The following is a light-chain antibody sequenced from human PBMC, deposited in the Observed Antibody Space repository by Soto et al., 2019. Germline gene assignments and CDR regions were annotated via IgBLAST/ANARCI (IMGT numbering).Light chain of an antibody. J-gene: IGLJ3*02. Sequence: QSVLTQSPSASASLGASVTLTCTLSTGHSSYAIAWLQQQPEKGPRYLMKLDSDGSHKNGDGIPDRFSGSSSGAERYLTSSSLQSDDEADYYCQTWGTGFRVFGGGTQLTVL. CDR3: QTWGTGFRV. CDR2: LDSDGSH. CDR1: TGHSSYA. V-gene: IGLV4-69*01.